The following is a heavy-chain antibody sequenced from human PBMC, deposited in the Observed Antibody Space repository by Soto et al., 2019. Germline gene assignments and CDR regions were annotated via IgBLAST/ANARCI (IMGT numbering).Heavy chain of an antibody. D-gene: IGHD3-3*01. CDR3: AISRTYFYFLSGYEGYYYGMDV. J-gene: IGHJ6*02. CDR1: GGIMSSSSNL. Sequence: PETLRHRYTGSGGIMSSSSNLWGWIRQDKSKRLEWIGGIYYSGSTYYNPSLKSRVTISVDTSKNQFSLKLSSVTAADTAVYYCAISRTYFYFLSGYEGYYYGMDVWGQVTTGIV. V-gene: IGHV4-39*01. CDR2: IYYSGST.